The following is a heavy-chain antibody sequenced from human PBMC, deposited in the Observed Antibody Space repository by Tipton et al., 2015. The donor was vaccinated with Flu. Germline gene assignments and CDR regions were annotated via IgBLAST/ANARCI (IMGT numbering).Heavy chain of an antibody. CDR2: IHKAGTT. V-gene: IGHV4-38-2*01. CDR3: ARRDYSNDVSEPKSWFDS. D-gene: IGHD4-11*01. J-gene: IGHJ5*01. CDR1: GASMGSLYF. Sequence: TLSLTCSVPGASMGSLYFWGWIRQPPGKGLGWIGNIHKAGTTYYNPSLMRRVTITVDRPKNHFSLRLTSVTAADTAVYYCARRDYSNDVSEPKSWFDSWGQGTLVTVSS.